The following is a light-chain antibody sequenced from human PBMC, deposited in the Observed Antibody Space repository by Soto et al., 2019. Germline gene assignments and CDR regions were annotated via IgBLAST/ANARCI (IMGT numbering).Light chain of an antibody. J-gene: IGKJ1*01. CDR2: DAS. CDR1: QGISSW. CDR3: QQYNSYSTCGPAT. Sequence: DGHMSQFPSSVSAYVGDRVTITCRASQGISSWLVWYQQKPGKAPKLLIYDASSLESGVPSRFSGSGSGTEFTLTITSLQPDDFATYYCQQYNSYSTCGPATFGQGTKV. V-gene: IGKV1-5*01.